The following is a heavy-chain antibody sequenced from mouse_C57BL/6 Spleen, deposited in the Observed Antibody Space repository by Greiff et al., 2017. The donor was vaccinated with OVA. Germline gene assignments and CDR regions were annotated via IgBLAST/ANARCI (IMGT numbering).Heavy chain of an antibody. Sequence: EVQLQQSGPGMVKPSQSLSLTCTVTGYSITSGYDWHWIRHFPGNKLEWMGYISYSGSTNYNPSLKSRISITHDTSKNHFFLKLNSVTTEDTATYYCARRGSSPYWYFDVWGTGTTVTVSS. CDR2: ISYSGST. CDR1: GYSITSGYD. V-gene: IGHV3-1*01. J-gene: IGHJ1*03. CDR3: ARRGSSPYWYFDV. D-gene: IGHD1-1*01.